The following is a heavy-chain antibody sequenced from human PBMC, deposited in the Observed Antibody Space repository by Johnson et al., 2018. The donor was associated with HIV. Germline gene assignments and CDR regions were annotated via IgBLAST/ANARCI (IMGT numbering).Heavy chain of an antibody. Sequence: DVQLVESGGGVVQPGRSLRLSCAASGFTFSSYAMHWVRQAPGKGLEWVAVIYSGGTTYYADSVKGRFTISRDNSKNTLFLQMNSLRGDDTAVYYCARAYSYGSFDIWGLGTMVTVSS. J-gene: IGHJ3*02. CDR1: GFTFSSYA. CDR3: ARAYSYGSFDI. D-gene: IGHD5-18*01. V-gene: IGHV3-66*01. CDR2: IYSGGTT.